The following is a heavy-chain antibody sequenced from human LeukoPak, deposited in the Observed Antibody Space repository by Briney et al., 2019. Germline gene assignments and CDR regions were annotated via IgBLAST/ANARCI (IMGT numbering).Heavy chain of an antibody. Sequence: GGSLRLSCAASGFTFTTYAMHWVRQAPGKGLEWVAVISYDGSNKYYADSVKGRFTISRDNSKNTLYLQMNSLRAEDTAVYYCAKYNYYGSGSYYNDFDYWGQGTLVTVSS. CDR2: ISYDGSNK. CDR3: AKYNYYGSGSYYNDFDY. J-gene: IGHJ4*02. D-gene: IGHD3-10*01. CDR1: GFTFTTYA. V-gene: IGHV3-30-3*02.